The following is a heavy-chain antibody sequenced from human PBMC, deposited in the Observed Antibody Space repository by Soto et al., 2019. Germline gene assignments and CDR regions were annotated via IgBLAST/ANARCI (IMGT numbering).Heavy chain of an antibody. D-gene: IGHD2-8*01. J-gene: IGHJ4*02. V-gene: IGHV4-39*01. CDR2: IYYTGNT. CDR1: GGSISINNYY. CDR3: ARHGVNGNHDC. Sequence: QLQLQESGPGLVKPSETLSLTCTVSGGSISINNYYWGWIRQPPGKGPEWIGSIYYTGNTYYISSLKSRLTISLDTSTNQYSMRLSSVTAADTAVYYCARHGVNGNHDCWGQGTLITVSS.